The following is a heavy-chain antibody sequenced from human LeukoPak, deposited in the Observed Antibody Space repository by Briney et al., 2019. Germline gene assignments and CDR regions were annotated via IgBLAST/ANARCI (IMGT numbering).Heavy chain of an antibody. V-gene: IGHV3-7*01. CDR2: IKQDGSEK. Sequence: GGSLRLSCAASGFTFSSYWMSWVRQAPGKGLEWVANIKQDGSEKYYVDSVKGRFTISRDSAKNSLYLQMNSLRAEDTAVYYCARVPKGHYFDYWGQGTLVTVSS. CDR3: ARVPKGHYFDY. CDR1: GFTFSSYW. J-gene: IGHJ4*02.